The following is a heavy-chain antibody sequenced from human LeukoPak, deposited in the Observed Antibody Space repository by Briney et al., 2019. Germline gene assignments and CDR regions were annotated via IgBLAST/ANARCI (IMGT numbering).Heavy chain of an antibody. CDR3: AKVVPLDDLSMDV. J-gene: IGHJ6*03. D-gene: IGHD3-3*01. V-gene: IGHV3-33*06. Sequence: PGRSLRLSCAASGFTFSNYGMHWVRQAPGKGLEWVALIWYDGSNQYYADSVKGRFTISRDNSRNTLYLQMNSLRAEDTAVYYCAKVVPLDDLSMDVWGKGTTVTVSS. CDR1: GFTFSNYG. CDR2: IWYDGSNQ.